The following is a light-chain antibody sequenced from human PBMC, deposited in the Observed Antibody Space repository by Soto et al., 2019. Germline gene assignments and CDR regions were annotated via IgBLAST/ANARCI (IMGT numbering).Light chain of an antibody. V-gene: IGKV1-5*03. Sequence: DNQTTQSPSTLYASVGDRVTITCQASQSISTWLAWNQQKPGKAPKLMSYKASSLERGGPSMFSGSGAGTEFTLTITSLQPDDFATYYCQQYNSYSRTFGQGTKVDI. CDR3: QQYNSYSRT. J-gene: IGKJ1*01. CDR2: KAS. CDR1: QSISTW.